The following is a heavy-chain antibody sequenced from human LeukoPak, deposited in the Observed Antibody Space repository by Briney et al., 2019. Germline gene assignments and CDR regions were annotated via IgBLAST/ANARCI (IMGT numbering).Heavy chain of an antibody. V-gene: IGHV3-21*01. J-gene: IGHJ4*02. CDR1: GFTFSSYS. Sequence: PGGSLRLSCAASGFTFSSYSMNWVRQAPGKGLEWVSSISSSSSYIYYADSVKGRFTISRDNAKNSLYLQMNSLRAEDTAVYYCARDPYNWNSDPHYFDYWGQGTQVTVSS. D-gene: IGHD1-7*01. CDR3: ARDPYNWNSDPHYFDY. CDR2: ISSSSSYI.